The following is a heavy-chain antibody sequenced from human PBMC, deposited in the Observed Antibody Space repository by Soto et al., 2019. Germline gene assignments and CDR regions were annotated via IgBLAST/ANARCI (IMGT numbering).Heavy chain of an antibody. CDR3: AKAYSSGGSGYVCYDWYFDL. D-gene: IGHD2-15*01. V-gene: IGHV3-9*01. CDR1: GFTFDDYA. J-gene: IGHJ2*01. CDR2: ISWNSGSI. Sequence: EVQLVESGGGLVQPGRSLRLSCAASGFTFDDYAMHWVRQAPGKGLEWVSGISWNSGSIGYADSVKGRFTISRDNAKNSLYLQMSSLRAEDTALYYCAKAYSSGGSGYVCYDWYFDLWGRGTLVTVSS.